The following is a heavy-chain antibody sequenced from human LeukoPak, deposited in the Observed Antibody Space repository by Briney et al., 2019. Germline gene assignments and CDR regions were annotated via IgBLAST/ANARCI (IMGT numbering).Heavy chain of an antibody. CDR3: ARQRFEDLYAEYFQH. CDR1: GGSFSGYY. CDR2: INHSGST. V-gene: IGHV4-34*01. Sequence: SETLSLTCAVYGGSFSGYYWSWIRQPPGKGLEWIGEINHSGSTNYNPSLKSRVTISVDTSKNQFSLKLSSVTAADTAVYYCARQRFEDLYAEYFQHWGQGTLVTVSS. D-gene: IGHD3-10*01. J-gene: IGHJ1*01.